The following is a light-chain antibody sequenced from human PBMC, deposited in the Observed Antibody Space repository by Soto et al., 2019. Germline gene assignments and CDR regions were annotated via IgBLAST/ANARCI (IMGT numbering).Light chain of an antibody. J-gene: IGLJ2*01. CDR2: EVS. CDR3: SSYTTSGTPV. V-gene: IGLV2-14*01. CDR1: SSDVGGYNY. Sequence: QSALTQPASVSGSPGQSITISCTGTSSDVGGYNYLSWYQQHPGKAPKVMIYEVSNRPSGVSNRFSGSKSGNTASLTISGLPAEDEADYFCSSYTTSGTPVFGGGTKVTVL.